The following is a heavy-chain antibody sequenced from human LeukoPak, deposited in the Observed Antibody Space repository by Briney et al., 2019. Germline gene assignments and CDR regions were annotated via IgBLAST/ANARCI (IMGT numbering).Heavy chain of an antibody. CDR2: ISYDGSNK. V-gene: IGHV3-30*03. CDR3: ASSAYYYDSSGYYDFDY. D-gene: IGHD3-22*01. Sequence: GGSLRLSCAASGFTFSSYSMNWVRQAPGKGLEWVAVISYDGSNKYYADSVKGRFTISRDNSKNTLYLQMNSLRAEDTAVYYCASSAYYYDSSGYYDFDYWGQGTLVTVSS. CDR1: GFTFSSYS. J-gene: IGHJ4*02.